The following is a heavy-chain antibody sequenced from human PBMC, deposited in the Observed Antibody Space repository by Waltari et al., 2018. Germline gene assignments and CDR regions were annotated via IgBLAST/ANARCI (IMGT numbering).Heavy chain of an antibody. CDR3: TTQVVAARQQWLVPTREFDY. V-gene: IGHV3-15*01. CDR2: IKRKTIGGTT. D-gene: IGHD6-19*01. CDR1: GFTFSNAW. J-gene: IGHJ4*02. Sequence: EVQLVESGGGLVKPGGSLRLSCVASGFTFSNAWMSLVRQAPGKGLALVGSIKRKTIGGTTDLAAPVKGRFTISIDDSKNTLYLQMNSLKTEDTAVYYCTTQVVAARQQWLVPTREFDYWGQGTLLTVSS.